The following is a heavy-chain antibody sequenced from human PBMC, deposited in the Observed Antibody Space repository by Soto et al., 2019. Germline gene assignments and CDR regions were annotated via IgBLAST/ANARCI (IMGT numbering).Heavy chain of an antibody. CDR2: ISGSGGST. D-gene: IGHD3-22*01. V-gene: IGHV3-23*01. J-gene: IGHJ4*02. CDR1: GFTFSSYA. CDR3: AKDRIVVVIPTRPDY. Sequence: GGSLRLSCAASGFTFSSYAMSWVRQAPGKGLEWVSAISGSGGSTYYADSVKGRFTISRDNSKNTLYLQMNSLRAEDTAVYYCAKDRIVVVIPTRPDYWGQGTLVTVLL.